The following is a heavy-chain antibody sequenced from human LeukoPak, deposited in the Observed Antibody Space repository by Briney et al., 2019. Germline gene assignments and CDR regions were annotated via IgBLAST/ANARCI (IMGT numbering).Heavy chain of an antibody. J-gene: IGHJ4*02. CDR1: GGSISTYY. CDR3: ARSRGYSYGTTFLDY. D-gene: IGHD5-18*01. Sequence: SETLSLTCTVSGGSISTYYWSWIRQPPGKGLEWIGYIYYSGSINYNPSLKSRVTISVDMSKNQFSLKLSSVTAADTAVYYCARSRGYSYGTTFLDYWGQGTLVTVSS. V-gene: IGHV4-59*08. CDR2: IYYSGSI.